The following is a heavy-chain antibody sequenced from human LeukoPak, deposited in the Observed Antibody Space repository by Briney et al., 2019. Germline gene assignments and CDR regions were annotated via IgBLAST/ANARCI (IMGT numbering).Heavy chain of an antibody. CDR3: ARGLLWFGELSGWFDP. J-gene: IGHJ5*02. Sequence: SETLSLPCTVSGGSISSYYWSWIRQPPGKGLEWIGYIHYSGSTNYNPSLKSPVTLSVDKFKSQFSQKLSSVPAAGTDVYYCARGLLWFGELSGWFDPWGQGTLVTVSS. V-gene: IGHV4-59*08. CDR2: IHYSGST. D-gene: IGHD3-10*01. CDR1: GGSISSYY.